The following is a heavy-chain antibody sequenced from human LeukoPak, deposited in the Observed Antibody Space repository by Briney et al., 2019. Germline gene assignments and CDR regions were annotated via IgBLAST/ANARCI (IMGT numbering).Heavy chain of an antibody. Sequence: SETLSLTCTVSGCSISSSSYSWAWIRQPPGKGLEWIGSMHYDGNTYYKPSLRRRVTISVTTSNQFSLRLSSATAADTATYYCGRHSLNNWGQGTLVTVSS. CDR2: MHYDGNT. CDR3: GRHSLNN. CDR1: GCSISSSSYS. V-gene: IGHV4-39*01. J-gene: IGHJ4*02.